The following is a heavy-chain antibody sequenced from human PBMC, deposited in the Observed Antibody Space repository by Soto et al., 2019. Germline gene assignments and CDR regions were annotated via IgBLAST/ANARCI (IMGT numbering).Heavy chain of an antibody. V-gene: IGHV3-30-3*01. Sequence: QTGGSLRLSCAASGFTFSSYAMHWVRQAPGKGLEWVAVISYDGSNKYYADSVKGRFTISRDNSKNTLYLQMNSLRAEDTAVYYCVVVAARDFDYWGQGTLVTVSS. J-gene: IGHJ4*02. D-gene: IGHD2-15*01. CDR3: VVVAARDFDY. CDR2: ISYDGSNK. CDR1: GFTFSSYA.